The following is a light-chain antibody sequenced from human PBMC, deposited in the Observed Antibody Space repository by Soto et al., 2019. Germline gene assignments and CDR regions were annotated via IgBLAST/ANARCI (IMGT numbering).Light chain of an antibody. Sequence: LTQPPSASGSPGQSVTISCTGTSSDVGGYNYVSWYQQHPGKAPKLMIYEINKRPSGVPDRFSGSKSGSTASLTVSGLQAEDEADYYCSSFAGSGTVFGTGTKVTVL. CDR2: EIN. J-gene: IGLJ1*01. V-gene: IGLV2-8*01. CDR3: SSFAGSGTV. CDR1: SSDVGGYNY.